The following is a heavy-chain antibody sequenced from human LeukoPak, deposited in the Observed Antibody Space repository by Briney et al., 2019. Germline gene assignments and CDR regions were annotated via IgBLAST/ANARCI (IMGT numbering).Heavy chain of an antibody. J-gene: IGHJ4*02. CDR3: ARGPGIAAAGTDY. V-gene: IGHV1-2*02. Sequence: ASVKASCKASGYTFTGYYMHWVRQAPGQGLEWMGWINPNSGCTNYAQKVQGRVTMTRDTSISTAYMELSRLRSDDTAVYYCARGPGIAAAGTDYWGQGTLVTVSS. CDR2: INPNSGCT. D-gene: IGHD6-13*01. CDR1: GYTFTGYY.